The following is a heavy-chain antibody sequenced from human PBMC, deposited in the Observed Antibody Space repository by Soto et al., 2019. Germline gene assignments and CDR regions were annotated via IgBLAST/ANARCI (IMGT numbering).Heavy chain of an antibody. CDR1: GFSLSTTGVG. V-gene: IGHV2-5*01. D-gene: IGHD6-13*01. J-gene: IGHJ2*01. CDR2: IYWNDDK. CDR3: AHRGIWAAAAVWYFDL. Sequence: QITLKESGPTLVKPTQTLTLTCTFSGFSLSTTGVGVGWISQPPGKALEWLAIIYWNDDKRYSPSLKSRLTITKDTSKNQVVLTMTNMDPVDTATYYCAHRGIWAAAAVWYFDLWGRGTLVTVSS.